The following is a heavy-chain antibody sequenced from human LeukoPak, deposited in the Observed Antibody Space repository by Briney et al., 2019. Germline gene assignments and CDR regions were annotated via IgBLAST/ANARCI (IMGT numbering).Heavy chain of an antibody. CDR1: GYTLTELP. J-gene: IGHJ2*01. V-gene: IGHV1-24*01. CDR2: FDPEDGET. D-gene: IGHD4-23*01. Sequence: ASVKVSCKVSGYTLTELPMHWVRQAPGKGLEWMGGFDPEDGETIYAQKFQGRVTMTEDTSTDTAYMELSSLRSEDTAVYYCATPQNGGNSEFDLWGRGTLVTVSS. CDR3: ATPQNGGNSEFDL.